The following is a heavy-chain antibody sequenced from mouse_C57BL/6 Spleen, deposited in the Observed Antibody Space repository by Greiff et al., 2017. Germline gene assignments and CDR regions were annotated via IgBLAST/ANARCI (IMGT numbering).Heavy chain of an antibody. CDR2: ISDGGSYT. V-gene: IGHV5-4*03. D-gene: IGHD2-10*01. CDR1: GFTFSSYA. J-gene: IGHJ1*03. CDR3: ARGGLLQGYFDV. Sequence: EVMLVESGGGLVKPGGSLKLSCAASGFTFSSYAMSWVRQTPEKRLEWVATISDGGSYTYYPDNVKGRFTISRDNAKNNLYLQMSHLKSEDTAMYYCARGGLLQGYFDVWGTGTTVTVSS.